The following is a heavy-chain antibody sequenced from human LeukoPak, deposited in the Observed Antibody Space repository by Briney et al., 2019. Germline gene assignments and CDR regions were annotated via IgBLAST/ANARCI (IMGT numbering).Heavy chain of an antibody. Sequence: SETLSLTCTVSGDSIRSHYWSWIRQAPGKGLEWIGYISYSGSTNYKPSLKSRVTISVDTSRNQFSLKLSSVTAADTAIYYCARLTNWQYTQSYYGLDFWGQGTSVTVSS. CDR3: ARLTNWQYTQSYYGLDF. V-gene: IGHV4-59*11. J-gene: IGHJ6*02. CDR2: ISYSGST. D-gene: IGHD1-1*01. CDR1: GDSIRSHY.